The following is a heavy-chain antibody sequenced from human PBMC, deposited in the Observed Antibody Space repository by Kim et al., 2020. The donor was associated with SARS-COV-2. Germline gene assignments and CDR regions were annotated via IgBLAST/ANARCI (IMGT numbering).Heavy chain of an antibody. CDR2: IYYSGST. CDR3: AGGVVPAPKGPNWFDP. CDR1: GGSISSSSYY. D-gene: IGHD2-2*01. Sequence: SETLSLTCTVSGGSISSSSYYWGWIRQPPGKGLEWIGSIYYSGSTYYNPSLKSRVTISVDTSKNQFSLKLSSVTAADTAVYYCAGGVVPAPKGPNWFDPWGQGTLVTVSS. J-gene: IGHJ5*02. V-gene: IGHV4-39*01.